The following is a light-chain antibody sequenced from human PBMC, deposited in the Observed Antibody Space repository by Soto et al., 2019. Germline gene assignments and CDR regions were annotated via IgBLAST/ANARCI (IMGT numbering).Light chain of an antibody. CDR2: GAS. CDR1: QSVSSN. V-gene: IGKV3-20*01. CDR3: QQYGSSGT. Sequence: TQSPASLSASVGDRVTITCRASQSVSSNLAWYQQKPGQAPRLLIYGASNRATGIPDRFSGSGSGTDFTLTISRLEPEDFAVYYCQQYGSSGTFGQGTKV. J-gene: IGKJ1*01.